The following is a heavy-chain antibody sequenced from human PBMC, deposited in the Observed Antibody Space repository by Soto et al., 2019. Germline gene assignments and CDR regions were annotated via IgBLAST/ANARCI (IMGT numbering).Heavy chain of an antibody. V-gene: IGHV3-23*01. CDR3: AKVSVYSGSPFDY. D-gene: IGHD1-26*01. J-gene: IGHJ4*02. CDR2: ISGSGGST. Sequence: LRLSCAASGFTFSSYAMSWVRQAPGKGLEWVSAISGSGGSTYYADSVKGRFTISRDNSKNTLYLQMNSLRAEDTAVYYCAKVSVYSGSPFDYWGQGTLVTVSS. CDR1: GFTFSSYA.